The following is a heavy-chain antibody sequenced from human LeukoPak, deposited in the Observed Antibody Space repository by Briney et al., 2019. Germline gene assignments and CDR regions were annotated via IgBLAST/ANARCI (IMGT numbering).Heavy chain of an antibody. J-gene: IGHJ5*02. CDR3: ARDLSLPYSSENWFDP. V-gene: IGHV4-39*07. CDR2: IYYSGST. Sequence: SQTLSLTCTVSGGSISSSSYYWGWIRQPPGKGLEWIGSIYYSGSTYYNPSLKSRVTISVDTSKNQFSLKLSSVTAADTAVYYCARDLSLPYSSENWFDPWGQGTLVTVSS. CDR1: GGSISSSSYY. D-gene: IGHD6-25*01.